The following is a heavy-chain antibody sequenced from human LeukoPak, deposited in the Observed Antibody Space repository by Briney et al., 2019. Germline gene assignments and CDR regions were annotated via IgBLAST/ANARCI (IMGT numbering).Heavy chain of an antibody. D-gene: IGHD3-22*01. CDR1: GFGFSNFW. CDR3: ARDGYYYDSRVPVDY. Sequence: GGSLTLSCAASGFGFSNFWMHWVRQAPGKGLVWVSRIKTDGTTTVYADSVKGRFTISRDNAKNTLYLQMNSLRAEDTAVYYCARDGYYYDSRVPVDYWGQGTLVTVSS. V-gene: IGHV3-74*01. J-gene: IGHJ4*02. CDR2: IKTDGTTT.